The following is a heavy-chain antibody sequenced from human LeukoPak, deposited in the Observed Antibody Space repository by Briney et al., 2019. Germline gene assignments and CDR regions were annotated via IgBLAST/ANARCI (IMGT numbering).Heavy chain of an antibody. Sequence: SETLSLTCTVSGGSISSYYWIWIRQPPGKGLEWIGYIYYSGSTNYNPSLKSRVTISVDTSKNQFSLKLSSVTAADTAVYYCARLRELRGCWFDPWGQGTLVTVSS. D-gene: IGHD4-23*01. V-gene: IGHV4-59*08. CDR1: GGSISSYY. CDR2: IYYSGST. CDR3: ARLRELRGCWFDP. J-gene: IGHJ5*02.